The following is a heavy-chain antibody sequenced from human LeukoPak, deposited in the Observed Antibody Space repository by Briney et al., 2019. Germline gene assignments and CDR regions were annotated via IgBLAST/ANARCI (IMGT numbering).Heavy chain of an antibody. D-gene: IGHD5-12*01. CDR3: ARGWATDAFDI. CDR2: IYYSGST. J-gene: IGHJ3*02. Sequence: KPSETLSLTCTVYGGSISSYYWSWIRQPPGKGLEWIGYIYYSGSTNYNPSLKSRVTISVDTSKNQFSLKLSSVTAADTAVYYCARGWATDAFDIWGQGTMVTVSS. V-gene: IGHV4-59*01. CDR1: GGSISSYY.